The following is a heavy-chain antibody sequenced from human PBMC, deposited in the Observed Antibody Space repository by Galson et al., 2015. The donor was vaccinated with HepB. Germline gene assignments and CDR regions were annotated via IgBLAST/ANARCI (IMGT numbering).Heavy chain of an antibody. V-gene: IGHV3-23*01. CDR2: ISGDGDNT. D-gene: IGHD3-10*01. CDR1: GFTFSSYA. Sequence: LRLSCAASGFTFSSYAMSWVRPDPGKGLEWVSAISGDGDNTYYADSLKGRFTISRDTSKGTLYLQMSSLRAEDTGVYYCAKDLRGSGYCMDVWGKGTTVTVSS. J-gene: IGHJ6*03. CDR3: AKDLRGSGYCMDV.